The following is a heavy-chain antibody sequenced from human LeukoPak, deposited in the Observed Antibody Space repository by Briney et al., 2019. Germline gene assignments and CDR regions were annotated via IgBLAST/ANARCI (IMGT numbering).Heavy chain of an antibody. V-gene: IGHV3-11*04. CDR3: ARGFRFPDV. Sequence: GGSLRLSCAASGFTFSDYYMSWIRQAPGKGLEWVSVKGRFTISRDNAKNSLYLQMKSLRAEDTAVYYCARGFRFPDVWGKGTTVTVSS. J-gene: IGHJ6*04. D-gene: IGHD2-21*01. CDR1: GFTFSDYY.